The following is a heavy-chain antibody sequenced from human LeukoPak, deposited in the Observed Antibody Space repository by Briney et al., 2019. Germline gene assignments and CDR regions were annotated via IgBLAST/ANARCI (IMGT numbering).Heavy chain of an antibody. J-gene: IGHJ5*02. CDR1: GFTFSSYS. Sequence: PGGSLRLSCAASGFTFSSYSMNWVRQAPGKGLEWVSYISSSSSTIYYADSVKGRFTISRDNAKNSLYLQMNSLRAEDTAVYYCARVSSTSRLNWFDPWGQGTLVTVSS. V-gene: IGHV3-48*01. D-gene: IGHD2-2*01. CDR3: ARVSSTSRLNWFDP. CDR2: ISSSSSTI.